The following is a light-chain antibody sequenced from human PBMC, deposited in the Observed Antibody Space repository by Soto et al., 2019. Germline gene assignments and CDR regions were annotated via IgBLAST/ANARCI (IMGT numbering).Light chain of an antibody. CDR2: EVT. J-gene: IGLJ2*01. Sequence: QSALTQPPSASGSPGQSVTISCTGTSSDVGGFNYVSWYQHHPGKAPKLMFYEVTKRPSGVPDRFSGSKSGNTASLTVSGLQAEDEADYYCSSFAGSNNVVFGGGTKVTVL. CDR1: SSDVGGFNY. CDR3: SSFAGSNNVV. V-gene: IGLV2-8*01.